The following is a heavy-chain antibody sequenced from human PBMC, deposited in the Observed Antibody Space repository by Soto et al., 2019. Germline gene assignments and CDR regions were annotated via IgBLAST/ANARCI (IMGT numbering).Heavy chain of an antibody. D-gene: IGHD1-26*01. Sequence: PSETLSLTCTVSGGSISSSSYYWGWIRQPPGKGLEWIGSIYYSGSTYYNPSLKSRVTISVDTSKNQFSLKLSSVTAADTAVYYCATQEVGGSYVYTFDPWGQGTLVTVSS. V-gene: IGHV4-39*01. J-gene: IGHJ5*02. CDR3: ATQEVGGSYVYTFDP. CDR2: IYYSGST. CDR1: GGSISSSSYY.